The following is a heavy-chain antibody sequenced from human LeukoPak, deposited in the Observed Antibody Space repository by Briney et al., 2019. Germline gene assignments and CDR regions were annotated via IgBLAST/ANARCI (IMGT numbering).Heavy chain of an antibody. CDR2: ISYDGSNK. D-gene: IGHD1-26*01. V-gene: IGHV3-30*01. CDR3: ARGGYPYSGSYERFDY. Sequence: QTGGSLRLSCAASGFTFSSYAMHWVRQAPGKGLEWAAVISYDGSNKYYADSVKGRFTISRDNSKNTLYLQMNSLRAEDTAVYYCARGGYPYSGSYERFDYWGQGTLVTVSS. J-gene: IGHJ4*02. CDR1: GFTFSSYA.